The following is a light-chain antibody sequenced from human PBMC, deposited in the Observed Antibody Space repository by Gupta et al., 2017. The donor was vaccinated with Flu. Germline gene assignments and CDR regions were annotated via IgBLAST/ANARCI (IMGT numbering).Light chain of an antibody. CDR1: SSNIGD. V-gene: IGLV2-14*01. J-gene: IGLJ3*02. Sequence: QSALTQHASVSGSPGQSITISCHETSSNIGDVCWFQQHPGQAPQVLIYEVSNRPSGVSDPFSGSKTGNTASMTSSGLQAEDEADYYCSACRGSATGVFGGGTRLTVL. CDR2: EVS. CDR3: SACRGSATGV.